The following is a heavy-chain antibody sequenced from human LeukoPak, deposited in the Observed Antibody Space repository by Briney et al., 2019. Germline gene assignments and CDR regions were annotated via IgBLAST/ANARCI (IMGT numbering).Heavy chain of an antibody. J-gene: IGHJ1*01. Sequence: SVKVSCKASGGTFSSYAISWVRQAPGQGLEWMGRIIPIFGTANYAQKFQGRVTITTDESTSTAYMELSSLRSEDTAVYYCAREETMVVTPQAPGYFQHWGQGTLVTVSX. D-gene: IGHD4-23*01. CDR2: IIPIFGTA. CDR3: AREETMVVTPQAPGYFQH. V-gene: IGHV1-69*05. CDR1: GGTFSSYA.